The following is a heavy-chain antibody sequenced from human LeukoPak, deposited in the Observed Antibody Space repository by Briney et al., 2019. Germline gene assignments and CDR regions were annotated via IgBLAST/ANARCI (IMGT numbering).Heavy chain of an antibody. CDR3: ATPGYCSSTSCHSKYYYYGMDV. J-gene: IGHJ6*02. V-gene: IGHV3-23*01. D-gene: IGHD2-2*02. CDR1: GFTFSSYA. CDR2: ISGSGGST. Sequence: GGSLRLSCAASGFTFSSYAMSWVRQAPGKGLEWVSAISGSGGSTYYADSVKGRFTISRDNSKNTLYLQMNSLRAEDTAVYYCATPGYCSSTSCHSKYYYYGMDVGGQGTTVTVSS.